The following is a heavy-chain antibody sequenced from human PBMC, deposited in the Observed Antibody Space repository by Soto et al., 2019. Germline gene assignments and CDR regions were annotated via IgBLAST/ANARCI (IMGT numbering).Heavy chain of an antibody. Sequence: LSLTCTVSGGSISSSSYYWGWIRQPPGKGLEWIGSIYYSGSTYYNPSLKSRVTISVDTSKNQFSLKLSSVTAADTAVYYCATEVRGQLWSPRYFDYWGQGTLVTVSS. CDR1: GGSISSSSYY. J-gene: IGHJ4*02. CDR3: ATEVRGQLWSPRYFDY. CDR2: IYYSGST. V-gene: IGHV4-39*01. D-gene: IGHD5-18*01.